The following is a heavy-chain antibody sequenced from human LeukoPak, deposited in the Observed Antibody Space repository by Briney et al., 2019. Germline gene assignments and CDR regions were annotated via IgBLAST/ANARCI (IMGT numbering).Heavy chain of an antibody. CDR3: AKGRGTAVTSAANY. D-gene: IGHD4-17*01. Sequence: GGSLRLSCAASGFTFSSYWMYWVRQAPGKGLEWVSSISGSGDNTYYADSVKDRFSISRDNSKTTVSLQMNSLRAEDTAVYYCAKGRGTAVTSAANYWGQGTLVTVSS. J-gene: IGHJ4*02. CDR2: ISGSGDNT. CDR1: GFTFSSYW. V-gene: IGHV3-23*01.